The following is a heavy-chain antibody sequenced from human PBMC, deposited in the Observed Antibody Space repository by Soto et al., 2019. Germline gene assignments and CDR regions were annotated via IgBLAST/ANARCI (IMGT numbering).Heavy chain of an antibody. J-gene: IGHJ3*02. CDR2: INPSGGST. Sequence: GASVKVSCKASGYTFTSYYMHWVRQAPGQGLEWMGIINPSGGSTSYAQKFQGRVTMTRDTSTSTVYMELSSLRSEDAAVYYCAAPHTHGPEGKGDFDIWGQGTMVTVS. CDR3: AAPHTHGPEGKGDFDI. V-gene: IGHV1-46*01. CDR1: GYTFTSYY. D-gene: IGHD2-21*01.